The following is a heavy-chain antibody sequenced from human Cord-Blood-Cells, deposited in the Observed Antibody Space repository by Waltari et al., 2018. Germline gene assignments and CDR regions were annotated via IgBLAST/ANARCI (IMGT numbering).Heavy chain of an antibody. V-gene: IGHV1-3*01. CDR3: ARVRRPYLSSDWYFDL. CDR1: GYTFTSYA. D-gene: IGHD2-2*01. J-gene: IGHJ2*01. CDR2: INAGNGNT. Sequence: GASVKVSCKASGYTFTSYAMHWVRQAPGQRLEWMGWINAGNGNTKYSQKFQGRVTITRDTSASTAYMELSSLRSEDTAVYYCARVRRPYLSSDWYFDLWGRGTLVTVSS.